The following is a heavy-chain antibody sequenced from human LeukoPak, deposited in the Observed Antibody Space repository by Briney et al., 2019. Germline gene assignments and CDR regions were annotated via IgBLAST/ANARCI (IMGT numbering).Heavy chain of an antibody. CDR2: FYRGDTT. V-gene: IGHV3-53*01. D-gene: IGHD2-21*01. Sequence: GGSLRLSCAASGFSVSSSYMYWVRQAPGKGLEWVSFFYRGDTTYYAESVRGRFTISRDNSKNTLYLLMNSLIPEDTAVYYCAREVFSIPSYFDSWGQGTLSPSPQ. CDR3: AREVFSIPSYFDS. CDR1: GFSVSSSY. J-gene: IGHJ4*02.